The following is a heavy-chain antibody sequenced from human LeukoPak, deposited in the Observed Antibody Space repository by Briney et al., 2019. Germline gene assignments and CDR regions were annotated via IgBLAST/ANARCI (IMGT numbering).Heavy chain of an antibody. CDR1: GGSFSGYY. Sequence: SEILSLTCAVYGGSFSGYYWSWIRQPPGKGLEWIGEINHSGSTNYNPSLKSRVTISVDTSKNQFSLKLSSVTAADTAVYYCARRPIRYCSSTSCYAYYYYYYGMDVWGQGTTVTVSS. D-gene: IGHD2-2*01. J-gene: IGHJ6*02. CDR3: ARRPIRYCSSTSCYAYYYYYYGMDV. CDR2: INHSGST. V-gene: IGHV4-34*01.